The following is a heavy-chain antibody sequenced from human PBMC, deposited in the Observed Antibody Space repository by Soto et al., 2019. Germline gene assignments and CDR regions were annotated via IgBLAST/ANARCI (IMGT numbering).Heavy chain of an antibody. D-gene: IGHD3-10*01. Sequence: EVQLLESGGGLVQPGGSLRLSCAASGFTFNNYAMTWVRQAPGKGLAWVSAISGGGDTTSYADSVKGRFTVSRDGSKNTLYLQMRRLRAEDTALYYCAKGRGGSGSLTPRVDFWGQGTLVTVSS. V-gene: IGHV3-23*01. J-gene: IGHJ4*02. CDR3: AKGRGGSGSLTPRVDF. CDR2: ISGGGDTT. CDR1: GFTFNNYA.